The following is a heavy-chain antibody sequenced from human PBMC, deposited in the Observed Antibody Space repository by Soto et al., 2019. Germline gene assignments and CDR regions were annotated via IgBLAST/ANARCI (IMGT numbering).Heavy chain of an antibody. CDR2: IDPSDSYT. CDR3: ASERRVTMVRGVIISGGDYYYYYGMDV. CDR1: GYSFTSYW. J-gene: IGHJ6*02. D-gene: IGHD3-10*01. V-gene: IGHV5-10-1*01. Sequence: GESLKXSCKGSGYSFTSYWISWVRQMPGKGLEWMGRIDPSDSYTNYSPSFQGHVTISADKSISTAYLQWSSLKASDTAMYYCASERRVTMVRGVIISGGDYYYYYGMDVWGQGTTVTVSS.